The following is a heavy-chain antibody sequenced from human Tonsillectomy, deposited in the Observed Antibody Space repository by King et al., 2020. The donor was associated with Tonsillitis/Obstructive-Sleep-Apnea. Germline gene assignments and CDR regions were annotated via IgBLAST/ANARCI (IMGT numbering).Heavy chain of an antibody. V-gene: IGHV3-15*07. J-gene: IGHJ4*02. Sequence: VQLVESGGGLVKPGGSLRLSCAASGFTFSNAWMNWVRQAPGKGLEWVGRIKSKTDGGTTDYAAPVKGIFTISRDDSKNTLYLQMNSLKTEDTAVYYCTKSYCGGDCYIFDYWGQGTLVTVSS. CDR2: IKSKTDGGTT. D-gene: IGHD2-21*02. CDR1: GFTFSNAW. CDR3: TKSYCGGDCYIFDY.